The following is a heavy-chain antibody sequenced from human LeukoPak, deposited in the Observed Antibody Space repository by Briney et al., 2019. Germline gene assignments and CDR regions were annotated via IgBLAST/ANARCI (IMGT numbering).Heavy chain of an antibody. CDR1: GGTFSSYA. J-gene: IGHJ5*02. Sequence: ASVKVSCKASGGTFSSYAISWVRQAPGQGLEWMGGIIPIFGTANYAQKFQGRVTITADESTSTAYMELSSLRSEDTAVYYCARDFSRNDFWSCSNWFDPWGQGTLVTVSS. CDR2: IIPIFGTA. D-gene: IGHD3-3*01. CDR3: ARDFSRNDFWSCSNWFDP. V-gene: IGHV1-69*13.